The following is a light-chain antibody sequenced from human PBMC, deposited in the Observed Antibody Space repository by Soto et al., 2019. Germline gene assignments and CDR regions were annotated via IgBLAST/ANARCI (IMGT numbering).Light chain of an antibody. Sequence: EIVLTQSPGTLSLSPGERATLSCRASQSVSSSYLAWYQQKPGQAPRLLIYDASNRATGIPARFRGSGSGTDFTLTISSLEAEDFAVYHCQQRSNWPPTFGGGTKVDIK. CDR3: QQRSNWPPT. V-gene: IGKV3D-20*02. J-gene: IGKJ4*01. CDR2: DAS. CDR1: QSVSSSY.